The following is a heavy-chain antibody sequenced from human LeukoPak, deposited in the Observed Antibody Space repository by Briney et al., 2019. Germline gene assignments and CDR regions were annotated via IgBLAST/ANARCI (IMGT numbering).Heavy chain of an antibody. CDR2: ISSSSSYI. Sequence: GGSLRLSCAASGFTFSSYSMNWVRQAPGKGLEWVTSISSSSSYIYYADSVKGRFTISRDNAKNSLYLQMNSLRAEDTAVYYCAGRSYYDILTGGDYWGQGTLVTVSS. CDR1: GFTFSSYS. D-gene: IGHD3-9*01. J-gene: IGHJ4*02. CDR3: AGRSYYDILTGGDY. V-gene: IGHV3-21*01.